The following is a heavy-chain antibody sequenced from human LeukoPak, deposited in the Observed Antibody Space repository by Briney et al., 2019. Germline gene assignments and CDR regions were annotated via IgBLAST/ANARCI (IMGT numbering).Heavy chain of an antibody. V-gene: IGHV3-74*01. Sequence: PGGSLRLSCAASGFTFSGYWMNWVGQAPGKGVGGVSRINGDGRRTNYAASGKGGFTISRDNSKKRMYLQVNSVRGEDTAVYYCAKAGDKRITMVRGVINWFDPWGQGTLVTVSS. CDR3: AKAGDKRITMVRGVINWFDP. CDR2: INGDGRRT. D-gene: IGHD3-10*01. CDR1: GFTFSGYW. J-gene: IGHJ5*02.